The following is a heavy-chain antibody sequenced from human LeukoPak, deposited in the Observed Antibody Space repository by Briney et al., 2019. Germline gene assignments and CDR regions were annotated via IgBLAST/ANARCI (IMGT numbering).Heavy chain of an antibody. D-gene: IGHD3-22*01. CDR2: INPNSGGT. CDR3: ARVYYYDSSGYGY. V-gene: IGHV1-2*02. Sequence: ASVKVSCKAPGYTFTGYYMHWVRQAPGQGLEWMGWINPNSGGTNYAQKFQGRVTMTRDTSISTAYMELSRLRSDDTAVYYCARVYYYDSSGYGYWGQGTLVTVSS. CDR1: GYTFTGYY. J-gene: IGHJ4*02.